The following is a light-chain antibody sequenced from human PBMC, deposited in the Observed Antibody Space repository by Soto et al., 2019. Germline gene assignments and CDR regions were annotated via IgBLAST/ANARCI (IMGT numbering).Light chain of an antibody. CDR1: SSDVGSYDL. Sequence: QSALTQPASASGSPGQSITISCTGTSSDVGSYDLVSWYQQHPGKAPKLMIYEDTKRPLGVSNRFSASKSGYTASLTISGLQAEDEADYYCSSYAGSITYVLFGGGTKLTVL. CDR3: SSYAGSITYVL. CDR2: EDT. J-gene: IGLJ2*01. V-gene: IGLV2-23*01.